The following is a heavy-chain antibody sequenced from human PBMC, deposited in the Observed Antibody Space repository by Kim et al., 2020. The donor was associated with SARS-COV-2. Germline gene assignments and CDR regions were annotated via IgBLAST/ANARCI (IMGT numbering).Heavy chain of an antibody. V-gene: IGHV3-30-3*01. CDR1: GFTFSSYA. CDR2: ISYDGSNK. D-gene: IGHD6-6*01. CDR3: ARQARQRRGWEQLVNNW. Sequence: GGSLRLSCAASGFTFSSYAMHWVRQAPGKGLEWVAVISYDGSNKYYADSVKGRFTISRDNSKNTLYLQMNSLRAEDTAVYYCARQARQRRGWEQLVNNW. J-gene: IGHJ5*01.